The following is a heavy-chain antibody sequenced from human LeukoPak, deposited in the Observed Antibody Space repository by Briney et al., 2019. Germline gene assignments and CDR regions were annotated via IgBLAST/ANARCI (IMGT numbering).Heavy chain of an antibody. CDR1: GVSISSGGYY. J-gene: IGHJ4*02. CDR2: IYYSGST. V-gene: IGHV4-31*03. CDR3: ARVLGTMVRGVEYYFDY. D-gene: IGHD3-10*01. Sequence: SETLSLTCTVSGVSISSGGYYWSWIRQHPGKGLEWNGYIYYSGSTYYNPSLKSRVTISVDTSKNQFSLKLSSVTAADTAVYYCARVLGTMVRGVEYYFDYWGQGTLVTVSS.